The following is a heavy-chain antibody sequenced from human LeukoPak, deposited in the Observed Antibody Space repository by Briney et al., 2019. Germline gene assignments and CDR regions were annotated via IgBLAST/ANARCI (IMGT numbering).Heavy chain of an antibody. CDR3: AKTFAKTPYYFDF. CDR2: TYHRSKWHD. Sequence: SQTLSLTCAISGDSVSSNSGAWNWIRQSPSRGLEWLGRTYHRSKWHDDYAVSVIRRITIKPDTSKNQISLQLNSVTPEDTAVYYCAKTFAKTPYYFDFWGQGTLVTVSS. J-gene: IGHJ4*02. CDR1: GDSVSSNSGA. V-gene: IGHV6-1*01.